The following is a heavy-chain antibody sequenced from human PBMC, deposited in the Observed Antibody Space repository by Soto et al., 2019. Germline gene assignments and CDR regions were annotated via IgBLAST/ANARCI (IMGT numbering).Heavy chain of an antibody. J-gene: IGHJ4*02. Sequence: EVQLVESGGGLVQPGRSLRLSCAASGFTFDDYGMHWVRQAPGKGLEYVSGINWNSGSIVYAASVKGRFTISRDNAKNSLYLQMNSLRADDTALYYCAKEGTRGHSYGYFDYWGQGILVTVSS. D-gene: IGHD5-18*01. CDR1: GFTFDDYG. CDR2: INWNSGSI. V-gene: IGHV3-9*01. CDR3: AKEGTRGHSYGYFDY.